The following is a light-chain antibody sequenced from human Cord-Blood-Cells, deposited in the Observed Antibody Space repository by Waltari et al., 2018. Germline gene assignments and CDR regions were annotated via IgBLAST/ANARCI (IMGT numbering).Light chain of an antibody. J-gene: IGLJ3*02. V-gene: IGLV2-23*01. CDR3: CSYAGSSTLV. Sequence: QSALTQPASVSGSPGQLITISCTGTSSDVGSYNLVSWYQQHPGKAPKLMIYEGSKRPSGVSKRVSGSKSGNTASLTISGLQAEDEADYYCCSYAGSSTLVFGGGTKLTVL. CDR1: SSDVGSYNL. CDR2: EGS.